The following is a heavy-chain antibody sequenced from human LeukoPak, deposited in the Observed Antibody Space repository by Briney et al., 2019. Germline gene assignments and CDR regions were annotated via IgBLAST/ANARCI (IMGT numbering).Heavy chain of an antibody. CDR1: GFTFSSYA. J-gene: IGHJ4*02. D-gene: IGHD3-10*01. Sequence: GGSLRLSCAASGFTFSSYAMSWVRQAPGKGLEWVSTVRGSGGSTDYADSVKGRFTISRDNSNNTLYLQMNSLRAEDTAIYYCAKGLFGSGSYSLDYWGQGTLVTVSS. CDR3: AKGLFGSGSYSLDY. V-gene: IGHV3-23*01. CDR2: VRGSGGST.